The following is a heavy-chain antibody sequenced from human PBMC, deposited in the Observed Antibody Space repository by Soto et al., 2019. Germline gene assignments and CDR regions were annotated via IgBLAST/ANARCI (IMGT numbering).Heavy chain of an antibody. V-gene: IGHV4-31*01. CDR2: IYFTGAT. D-gene: IGHD2-21*02. CDR1: GGSIGSGTSY. J-gene: IGHJ4*02. CDR3: ASIPRRGYSYGIDY. Sequence: QVQLQESGPGLVKPSQTLSLTCNVSGGSIGSGTSYWTWIRQHPGAGLEWIGHIYFTGATYSNPSLRSQLTMSVDTSKNQFALKLTSVTAAYTATYYCASIPRRGYSYGIDYWGQGTLVTVSS.